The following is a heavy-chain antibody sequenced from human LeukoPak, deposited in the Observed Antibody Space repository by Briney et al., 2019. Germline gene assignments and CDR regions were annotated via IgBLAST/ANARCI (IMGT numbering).Heavy chain of an antibody. D-gene: IGHD3-10*01. CDR3: ARDGVWFGELSYYYYGMDV. Sequence: SQTLSLTCAISGDSLSSNSAAWNWIRQSPSRGLEWLGRTYYRSKWYNDYAVSVKSRITINPDTSKNQFSLQLNSVTPEDTAVYYCARDGVWFGELSYYYYGMDVWGQGTTVTVSS. V-gene: IGHV6-1*01. J-gene: IGHJ6*02. CDR1: GDSLSSNSAA. CDR2: TYYRSKWYN.